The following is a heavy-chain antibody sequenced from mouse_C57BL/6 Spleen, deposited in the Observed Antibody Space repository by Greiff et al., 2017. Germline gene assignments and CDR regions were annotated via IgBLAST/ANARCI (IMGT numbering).Heavy chain of an antibody. CDR2: ISSGSSTI. CDR3: AKGGTYDGYYAWFAY. J-gene: IGHJ3*01. D-gene: IGHD2-3*01. Sequence: EVMLVESGGGLVKPGGSLKLSCAASGFTFSDYGMHWVRQAPEKGLEWVAYISSGSSTIYYADTVKGRFTISRDNAKNTLFLQMTSLRSEDTAMYYCAKGGTYDGYYAWFAYWGQGTLVTVSA. CDR1: GFTFSDYG. V-gene: IGHV5-17*01.